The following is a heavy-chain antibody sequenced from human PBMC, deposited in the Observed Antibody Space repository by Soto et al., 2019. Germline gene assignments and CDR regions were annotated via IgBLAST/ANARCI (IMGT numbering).Heavy chain of an antibody. CDR3: ASVRDGYNINYFDY. V-gene: IGHV1-69*13. J-gene: IGHJ4*02. Sequence: VASVKVSCKASGGTFSSYAISWVRQAPGQGLEWMGGIIPIFGTANYAQKFQGRVTITADESTSTAYMELSSLRSEDTAVYYCASVRDGYNINYFDYWGQGTLVTVSS. CDR1: GGTFSSYA. CDR2: IIPIFGTA. D-gene: IGHD5-12*01.